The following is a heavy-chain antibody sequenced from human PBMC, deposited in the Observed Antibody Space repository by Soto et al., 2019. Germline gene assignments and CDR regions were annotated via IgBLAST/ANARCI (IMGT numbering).Heavy chain of an antibody. CDR3: AREGLDCSSTSCHYYYYYGMDV. J-gene: IGHJ6*02. V-gene: IGHV5-51*01. CDR2: IYPGDSDT. D-gene: IGHD2-2*01. CDR1: GYSFTSYW. Sequence: PGESLKISCKGSGYSFTSYWIGWVRQMPGKGLEWMGIIYPGDSDTRYSPSFRGQVTTSADRSISTAYLQWSSLKASDTAMYYCAREGLDCSSTSCHYYYYYGMDVWGQGTTVTVSS.